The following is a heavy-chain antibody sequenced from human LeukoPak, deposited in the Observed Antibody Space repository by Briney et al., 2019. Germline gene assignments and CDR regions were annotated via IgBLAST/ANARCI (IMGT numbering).Heavy chain of an antibody. CDR2: IRYDGSNQ. D-gene: IGHD6-13*01. CDR3: AKDRVYSSSSYCFDY. CDR1: GFTFSSYW. V-gene: IGHV3-30*02. J-gene: IGHJ4*02. Sequence: AGGSLRLSCAASGFTFSSYWMTWVRQAPGKGLEWVAFIRYDGSNQYYADSVKGRFTISRDNSKNTLDLQMNSLRAEDTAVYYCAKDRVYSSSSYCFDYWGQGTLVTVSS.